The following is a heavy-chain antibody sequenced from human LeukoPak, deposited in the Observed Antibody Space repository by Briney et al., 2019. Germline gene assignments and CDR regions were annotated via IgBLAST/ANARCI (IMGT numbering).Heavy chain of an antibody. CDR1: GFTFNNYW. CDR3: ARELPTGTDYFDY. CDR2: IKQDGSEE. J-gene: IGHJ4*02. D-gene: IGHD3-10*01. V-gene: IGHV3-7*01. Sequence: GGSLRLSCAASGFTFNNYWVGWVRQAPGKGLEWVANIKQDGSEEYYVDPATGRFTISRDNAKNSLYLQMNSLRVEDTAIYYCARELPTGTDYFDYWGQGTLVTVSS.